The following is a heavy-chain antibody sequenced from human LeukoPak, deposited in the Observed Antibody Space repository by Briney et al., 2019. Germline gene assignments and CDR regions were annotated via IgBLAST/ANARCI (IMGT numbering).Heavy chain of an antibody. J-gene: IGHJ4*02. CDR1: GYTFTSYG. CDR2: ISAYNGNT. V-gene: IGHV1-18*01. D-gene: IGHD4-17*01. CDR3: ARAAYGDPFDY. Sequence: ASVKVSCTASGYTFTSYGNSWLRQAPGQGLEWMGWISAYNGNTNYAQKLQGRVTMTTDTSTSTAYMELRSLRSDDTAVYYCARAAYGDPFDYWGQGTLVTVSS.